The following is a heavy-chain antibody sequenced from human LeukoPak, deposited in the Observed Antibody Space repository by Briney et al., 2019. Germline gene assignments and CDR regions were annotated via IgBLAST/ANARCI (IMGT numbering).Heavy chain of an antibody. J-gene: IGHJ6*03. CDR1: GGSISSSSYY. CDR2: IYYSGST. V-gene: IGHV4-39*07. Sequence: SETLSLTCTVSGGSISSSSYYWGWIRQPPGKGLEWIGSIYYSGSTYYNPSLKSRVTISVDTSKNQFSLKLSSVTAADTAVYYCARDSLRYYYMDVWGKGTTVTISS. CDR3: ARDSLRYYYMDV.